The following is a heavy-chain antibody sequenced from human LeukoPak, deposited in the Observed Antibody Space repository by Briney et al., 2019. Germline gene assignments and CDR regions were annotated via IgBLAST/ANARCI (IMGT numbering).Heavy chain of an antibody. Sequence: SETLSLTCAVSGGSISSNSYYWGWIRQPPGKGLEWIGSIYYSGSTYYNPSLKSRVTISVDTSKNQFSLKLSSVTAADTAVYYCARLTKNDSGSFRFGKKKRGYMDVWGKGTTVTISS. CDR3: ARLTKNDSGSFRFGKKKRGYMDV. CDR2: IYYSGST. V-gene: IGHV4-39*07. D-gene: IGHD3-10*01. CDR1: GGSISSNSYY. J-gene: IGHJ6*03.